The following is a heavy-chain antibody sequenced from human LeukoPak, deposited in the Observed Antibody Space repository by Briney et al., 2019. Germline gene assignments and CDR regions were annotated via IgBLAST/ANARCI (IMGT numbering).Heavy chain of an antibody. J-gene: IGHJ4*02. V-gene: IGHV3-73*01. Sequence: GGSLRLSCAASGFTFSNAWMSWVRQASGRGLEWVGRIRSTSNSYATAYAASVKGRFTISRDDSKNTAYLQMNSLKIEDTAMYYCASSYINSWPKDRIFDYWGQGTLVTVSS. D-gene: IGHD6-13*01. CDR1: GFTFSNAW. CDR3: ASSYINSWPKDRIFDY. CDR2: IRSTSNSYAT.